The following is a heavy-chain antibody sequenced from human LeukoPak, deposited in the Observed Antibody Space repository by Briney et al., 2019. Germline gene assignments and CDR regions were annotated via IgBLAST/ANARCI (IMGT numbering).Heavy chain of an antibody. J-gene: IGHJ6*02. CDR2: INPSGGST. Sequence: ASVKVSCKASGYTFTSYYMHWVRQAPGQGLEWMGIINPSGGSTCYAQKFQGRVTMTRDTSTSTVYMELSSLRSEDTAVYYCARDSSSPQRTYGMDVWGQGTTVTAAS. CDR1: GYTFTSYY. CDR3: ARDSSSPQRTYGMDV. D-gene: IGHD6-13*01. V-gene: IGHV1-46*01.